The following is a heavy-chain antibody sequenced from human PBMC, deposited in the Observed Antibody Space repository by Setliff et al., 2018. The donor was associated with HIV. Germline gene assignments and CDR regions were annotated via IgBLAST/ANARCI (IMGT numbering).Heavy chain of an antibody. J-gene: IGHJ3*02. CDR3: ARRQQLWLLYAFDI. V-gene: IGHV4-34*01. CDR2: INHSGST. D-gene: IGHD5-18*01. CDR1: GGSFSGYY. Sequence: SETLSLTCAVYGGSFSGYYWSWIRQPPGKGLEWIGEINHSGSTNYNPSLKSRVTISVDASKNQFSLKLSSVTAADTAVYYCARRQQLWLLYAFDIWGQGTMVT.